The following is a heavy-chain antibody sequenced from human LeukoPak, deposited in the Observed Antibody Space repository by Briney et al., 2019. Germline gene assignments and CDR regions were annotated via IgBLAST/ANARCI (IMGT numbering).Heavy chain of an antibody. CDR1: GFTFNNYW. CDR2: IKEDGSQQ. D-gene: IGHD4-11*01. V-gene: IGHV3-7*01. Sequence: PGGSLRLSCEVSGFTFNNYWISWVRQVPGKGLEWVANIKEDGSQQYYVDSAKGRFTISRDNAKNSVYLQMNSLGAEDTAVYHCARDGDYGNYSPFDYWGQGTLVTVSS. CDR3: ARDGDYGNYSPFDY. J-gene: IGHJ4*02.